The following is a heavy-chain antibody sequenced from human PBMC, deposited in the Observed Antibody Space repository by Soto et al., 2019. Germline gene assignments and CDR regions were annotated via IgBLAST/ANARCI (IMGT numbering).Heavy chain of an antibody. Sequence: GGSLRLSCAASGFTFSSYAMSWVRQAPGKGLEWVSAISGSGGSTYYADSVKGRFTISRDNSKNTLYLQMNSLRAEDTAVYYCAKDQLGYCSGGSCYSSYYYGMDVWGQGTTVTVSS. CDR3: AKDQLGYCSGGSCYSSYYYGMDV. D-gene: IGHD2-15*01. CDR2: ISGSGGST. V-gene: IGHV3-23*01. J-gene: IGHJ6*02. CDR1: GFTFSSYA.